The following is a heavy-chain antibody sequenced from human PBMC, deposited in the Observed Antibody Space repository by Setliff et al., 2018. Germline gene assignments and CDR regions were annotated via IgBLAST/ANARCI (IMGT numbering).Heavy chain of an antibody. CDR1: GFIFSTYW. V-gene: IGHV3-21*04. Sequence: NPGGSLRLSCAASGFIFSTYWMSWVRQAPGKGLEWVSSISSISNYIYYADSVKGRFTISRDNAKNSLYLQMNSLRVEDTAVYYCVNSYRGYDDYPDYWGQGTLVTVSS. CDR2: ISSISNYI. CDR3: VNSYRGYDDYPDY. J-gene: IGHJ4*02. D-gene: IGHD3-16*02.